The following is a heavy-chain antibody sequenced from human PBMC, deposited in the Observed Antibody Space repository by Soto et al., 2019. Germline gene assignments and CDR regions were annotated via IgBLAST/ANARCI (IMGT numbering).Heavy chain of an antibody. D-gene: IGHD2-2*01. CDR3: GRDLTSNTNCIDP. J-gene: IGHJ5*02. CDR2: IYYTGKT. Sequence: SETLSLTCSVSGDYIHVGGYYWTWIRQRPGKGLEWMGYIYYTGKTYYNPSLESRLTMSVDRSKNQFSLRLTSVTAADTAVYFCGRDLTSNTNCIDPWGQGTLVTVSS. V-gene: IGHV4-30-4*01. CDR1: GDYIHVGGYY.